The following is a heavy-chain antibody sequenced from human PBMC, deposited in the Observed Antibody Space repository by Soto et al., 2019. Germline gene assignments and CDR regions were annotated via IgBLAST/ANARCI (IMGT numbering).Heavy chain of an antibody. V-gene: IGHV4-59*01. D-gene: IGHD1-26*01. CDR3: ARHSGSYDFDS. CDR2: IDYSGST. J-gene: IGHJ4*02. Sequence: ETLSLTCSVSGDSISSSYWSWIRQPPGKGLEWIAYIDYSGSTHPNPSLKSRVTMSLDTSKNQFSLKLTSVTASDTAVYFCARHSGSYDFDSWGQGTLVTVSS. CDR1: GDSISSSY.